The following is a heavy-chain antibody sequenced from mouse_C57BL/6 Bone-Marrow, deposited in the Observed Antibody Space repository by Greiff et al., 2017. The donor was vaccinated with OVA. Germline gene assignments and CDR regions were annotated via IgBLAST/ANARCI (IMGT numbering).Heavy chain of an antibody. Sequence: VQLQQSGPELVKPGASVKISCKASGYAFSSSWMNWVKQRPGKGLEWIGRIYPGDGDTNYNGKFKGKATLTADKSSSTAYMQLSSLTSEDSAVYFCARHGCYAMDYWGQGTSVTVSS. V-gene: IGHV1-82*01. J-gene: IGHJ4*01. CDR2: IYPGDGDT. CDR1: GYAFSSSW. CDR3: ARHGCYAMDY. D-gene: IGHD2-2*01.